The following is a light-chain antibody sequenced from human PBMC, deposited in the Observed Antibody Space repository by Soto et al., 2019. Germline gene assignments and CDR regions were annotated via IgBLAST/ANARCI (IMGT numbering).Light chain of an antibody. CDR2: TNN. CDR1: SSNIGSNY. CDR3: AAWDDSLSVL. V-gene: IGLV1-47*01. J-gene: IGLJ2*01. Sequence: QSVLTQPPSASGTPGQRVTISCSGSSSNIGSNYVYWYQQLPGTAPKLLIYTNNQRPSGVPDRFSGSKSGTSASLAISGLRSEDEADYYCAAWDDSLSVLFGGGTKLTFL.